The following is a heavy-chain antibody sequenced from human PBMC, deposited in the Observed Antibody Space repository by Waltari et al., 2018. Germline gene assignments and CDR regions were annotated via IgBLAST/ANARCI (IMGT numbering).Heavy chain of an antibody. CDR2: INAGNGNT. Sequence: QVQLVQSGAEVKKPGASVKVSCKASGYTFTSYAMHWVRQAPGQRLEWMGWINAGNGNTKYSQKFQGRVTMTRNTSISTAYMELSSLRSEDTAVYYCARTAAGTDYYYGMDVWGQGTTVTVSS. J-gene: IGHJ6*02. V-gene: IGHV1-3*01. D-gene: IGHD6-13*01. CDR3: ARTAAGTDYYYGMDV. CDR1: GYTFTSYA.